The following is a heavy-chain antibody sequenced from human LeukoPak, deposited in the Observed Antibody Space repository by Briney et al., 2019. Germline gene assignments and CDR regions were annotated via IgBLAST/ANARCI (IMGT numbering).Heavy chain of an antibody. J-gene: IGHJ4*02. CDR2: THYRSKWYI. D-gene: IGHD3-16*01. CDR1: GDSVSSDHAE. V-gene: IGHV6-1*01. Sequence: SQTLSLTCAISGDSVSSDHAEWHWIRQSRSRGLEWLGTTHYRSKWYIDYAVSMKSRLTINPDTSKNQFSLQLNSVAPEDTAIYYYAKGSFRGGFDYWGQGTLVTVSS. CDR3: AKGSFRGGFDY.